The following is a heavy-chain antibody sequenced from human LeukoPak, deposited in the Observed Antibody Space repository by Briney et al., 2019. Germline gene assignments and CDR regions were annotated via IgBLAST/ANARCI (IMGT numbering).Heavy chain of an antibody. V-gene: IGHV1-69*13. J-gene: IGHJ3*02. CDR2: IIPIFGTA. D-gene: IGHD3-10*01. Sequence: GASVMVSCKASGGTFSSYAISWVRQAPGQGLEWMGGIIPIFGTANYAQKFQGRVTITADESTSTAYMELSSVTAADTAVYYCARHGRGLWFGRMLAFGIWGQGTMVTVSS. CDR1: GGTFSSYA. CDR3: ARHGRGLWFGRMLAFGI.